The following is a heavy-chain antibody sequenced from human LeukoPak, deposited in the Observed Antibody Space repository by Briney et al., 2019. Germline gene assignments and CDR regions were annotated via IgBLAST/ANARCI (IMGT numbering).Heavy chain of an antibody. D-gene: IGHD6-19*01. CDR2: IYYSGST. CDR1: GGSISSSSYY. J-gene: IGHJ4*02. Sequence: SETLPLTCTVSGGSISSSSYYWGWIRQPPGTGLEWIGSIYYSGSTYYNPSLKSRVTISVDTSKNQFSLKLSSVTAADTAVYYCARRIRLSGWKKEFDYWGQGTLVTVSS. CDR3: ARRIRLSGWKKEFDY. V-gene: IGHV4-39*07.